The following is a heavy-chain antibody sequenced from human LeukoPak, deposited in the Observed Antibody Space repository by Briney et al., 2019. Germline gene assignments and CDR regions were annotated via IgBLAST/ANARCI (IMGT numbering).Heavy chain of an antibody. V-gene: IGHV3-48*02. J-gene: IGHJ4*02. Sequence: GGSLRLSCAASGSTFSSYSMNWVRQAPGKGLEWVSYISSSSSTIYYADSVKGRFTISRDNAKNSLYLQMNSLRDEDTAVYYCARTRTTVAPYFDYWGQGTLVTVSS. D-gene: IGHD4-23*01. CDR2: ISSSSSTI. CDR3: ARTRTTVAPYFDY. CDR1: GSTFSSYS.